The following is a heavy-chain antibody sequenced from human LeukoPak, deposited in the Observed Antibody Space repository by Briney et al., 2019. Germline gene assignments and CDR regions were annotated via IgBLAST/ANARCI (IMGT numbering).Heavy chain of an antibody. Sequence: SETLSLTCTVSGGSISGYYWSWIRQAPGKGLEWIGYFYSSGNSNYNPSLKSRVTISVDTSKNQFSLRLSSVTAADAAVYYCVRDRELNYWGQGTLVTVSS. CDR1: GGSISGYY. V-gene: IGHV4-59*01. CDR2: FYSSGNS. CDR3: VRDRELNY. J-gene: IGHJ4*02. D-gene: IGHD1-26*01.